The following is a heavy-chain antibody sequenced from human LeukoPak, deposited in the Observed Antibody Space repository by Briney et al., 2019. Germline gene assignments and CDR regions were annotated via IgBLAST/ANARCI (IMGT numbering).Heavy chain of an antibody. J-gene: IGHJ6*03. CDR2: MSGSADTI. Sequence: GGSLRLSCAASGFTFSDYYMSWIRQAPGKGLEWLSYMSGSADTIYYADSVRGRFTTSRDNAKNSLYLQMSSLRAEDTALYYCARDYSSSSDYFYYMDVWGKGTTVTVSS. D-gene: IGHD6-6*01. CDR3: ARDYSSSSDYFYYMDV. CDR1: GFTFSDYY. V-gene: IGHV3-11*04.